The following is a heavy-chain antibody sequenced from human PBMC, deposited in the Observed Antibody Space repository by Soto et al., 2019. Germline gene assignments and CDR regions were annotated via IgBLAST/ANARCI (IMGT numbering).Heavy chain of an antibody. CDR1: GDSISDYYWS. J-gene: IGHJ4*02. CDR2: IYWDDDK. Sequence: TLSLTCTVSGDSISDYYWSWIRQPPGKALEWLALIYWDDDKRYSPSLKSRLTITKDTSQNQVVPTMTNMDAVDTATYYCVHWSTGTYGTIFFDYWGLGTLVTVSS. D-gene: IGHD3-9*01. V-gene: IGHV2-5*08. CDR3: VHWSTGTYGTIFFDY.